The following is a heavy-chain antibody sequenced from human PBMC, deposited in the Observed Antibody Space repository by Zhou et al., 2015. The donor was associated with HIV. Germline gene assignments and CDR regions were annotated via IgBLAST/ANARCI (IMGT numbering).Heavy chain of an antibody. CDR2: IIPILGIA. CDR1: GGTFSSYT. Sequence: QVQLVQSGAEVKKPGSSVKVSCKASGGTFSSYTISWVRQAPGQGLEWMGRIIPILGIANYAQKFQGRVTITADKSTSTAYMELSSLRSEDTAVYYCARGLRFDGYAFDIWGQGTMVTVSS. V-gene: IGHV1-69*02. J-gene: IGHJ3*02. D-gene: IGHD5/OR15-5a*01. CDR3: ARGLRFDGYAFDI.